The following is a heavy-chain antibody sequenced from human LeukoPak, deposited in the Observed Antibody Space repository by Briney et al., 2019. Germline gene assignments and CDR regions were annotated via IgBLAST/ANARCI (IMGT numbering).Heavy chain of an antibody. D-gene: IGHD3-10*01. J-gene: IGHJ4*02. CDR2: INPNSGGT. CDR1: GYTFTGYY. V-gene: IGHV1-2*02. Sequence: GASVKVSCKASGYTFTGYYMHWVRQAPGQGLEWMGWINPNSGGTNYAQKFQGRVTMTRDTSISTAYMELSRLRSDDTAVYYCARVDVYYYGSGSYSVLDYWGQGTLVTVSS. CDR3: ARVDVYYYGSGSYSVLDY.